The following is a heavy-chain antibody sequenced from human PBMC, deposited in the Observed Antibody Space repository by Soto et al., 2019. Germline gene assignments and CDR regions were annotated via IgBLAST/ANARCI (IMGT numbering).Heavy chain of an antibody. CDR3: ARERYNCNDGRWGRFDY. CDR2: IYHSGST. D-gene: IGHD1-20*01. CDR1: SGSISSSNW. V-gene: IGHV4-4*02. Sequence: QVQLQESGPGLVKPSGTLSLTCAVSSGSISSSNWWSWVRQPPGKGLEWIGEIYHSGSTNYNPSLKSRVTISVDKSKNMFSLKLSSVTAADTAVYDCARERYNCNDGRWGRFDYWGQVTLVAVS. J-gene: IGHJ4*02.